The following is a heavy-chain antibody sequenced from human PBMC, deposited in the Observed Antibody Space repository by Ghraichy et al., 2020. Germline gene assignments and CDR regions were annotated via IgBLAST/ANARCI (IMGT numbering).Heavy chain of an antibody. V-gene: IGHV3-7*03. Sequence: GGSLRLSCAASGFTFSRYWLSWVRHAPGKGLEWVANIKQDGSEKYYVDSVKGRFTISRDNAKNSLYLQMNSLRAEDTAVYYCATYYYDSSGYHDYWGQGTFVTVSA. D-gene: IGHD3-22*01. CDR3: ATYYYDSSGYHDY. CDR1: GFTFSRYW. CDR2: IKQDGSEK. J-gene: IGHJ4*02.